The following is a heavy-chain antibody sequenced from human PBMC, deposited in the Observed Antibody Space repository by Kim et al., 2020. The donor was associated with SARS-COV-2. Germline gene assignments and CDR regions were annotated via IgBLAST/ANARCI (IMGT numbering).Heavy chain of an antibody. CDR3: ARGSDWYYYDSSPTPAFDP. D-gene: IGHD3-22*01. Sequence: SRVTISVDRSKNQFSLKLSSVTAADTAVYYCARGSDWYYYDSSPTPAFDPWGQGTLVTVSS. V-gene: IGHV4-30-2*01. J-gene: IGHJ5*02.